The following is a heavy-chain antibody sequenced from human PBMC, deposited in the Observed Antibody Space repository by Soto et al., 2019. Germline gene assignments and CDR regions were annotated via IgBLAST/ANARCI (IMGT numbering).Heavy chain of an antibody. CDR1: WGAFRGFY. D-gene: IGHD3-10*01. V-gene: IGHV4-34*01. CDR2: INHSGST. J-gene: IGHJ4*02. Sequence: SSGTLSLPCAVYWGAFRGFYWSWVRPPPVKGLEWIGEINHSGSTNYNPSLKSRVTISVDTSKNQFSLKLSSVTAADTAVYYCARAMVRGVITYFDYWGQGTLVTVSS. CDR3: ARAMVRGVITYFDY.